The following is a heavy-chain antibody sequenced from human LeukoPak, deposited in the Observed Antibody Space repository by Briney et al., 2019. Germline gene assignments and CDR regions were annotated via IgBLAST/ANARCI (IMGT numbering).Heavy chain of an antibody. CDR1: GFTFSSYG. CDR2: IRYDGSNK. CDR3: AKDPHPFLGSSGWYADY. D-gene: IGHD6-19*01. Sequence: GGSLRLSCAASGFTFSSYGMHWVRQAPGKGLEWVAFIRYDGSNKYYADSVKGRFTISRDNSKNTLYLQMNSLRAEDTAVYYCAKDPHPFLGSSGWYADYWGQGTLVTVSS. J-gene: IGHJ4*02. V-gene: IGHV3-30*02.